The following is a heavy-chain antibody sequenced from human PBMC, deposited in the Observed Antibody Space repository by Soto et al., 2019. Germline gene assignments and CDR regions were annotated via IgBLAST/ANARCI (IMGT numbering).Heavy chain of an antibody. J-gene: IGHJ4*02. D-gene: IGHD2-8*01. Sequence: ASVKVSCKASGYTFTSYAMHWVRQAPGQRLEWMGWINAGNGNTKYSQKFQGRVTITRDTSASTAYMELSSLGSEDTAVYYCARDQGGCTDGVCYIFDYWGQGTLVTVSS. V-gene: IGHV1-3*01. CDR2: INAGNGNT. CDR3: ARDQGGCTDGVCYIFDY. CDR1: GYTFTSYA.